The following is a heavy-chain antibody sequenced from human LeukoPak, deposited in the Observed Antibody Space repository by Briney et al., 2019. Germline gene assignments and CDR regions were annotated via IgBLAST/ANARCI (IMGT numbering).Heavy chain of an antibody. J-gene: IGHJ4*02. CDR1: GGSFSGYY. CDR3: AREPDHDSSGYQDY. CDR2: INHSGST. D-gene: IGHD3-22*01. Sequence: SETLSLTCAVYGGSFSGYYWSWIRQPPRQGLELIGEINHSGSTNYNPSLKSRVTISVDTSKNQFSLKLSSVTAADTAVYYCAREPDHDSSGYQDYWGQGTLVTVSS. V-gene: IGHV4-34*01.